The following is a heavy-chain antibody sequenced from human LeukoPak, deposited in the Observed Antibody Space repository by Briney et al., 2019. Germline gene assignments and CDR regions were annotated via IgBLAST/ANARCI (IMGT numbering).Heavy chain of an antibody. CDR3: ARVGDYVCKD. Sequence: SGGSLRLSCAASGFTVSSNYMSWVRQAPGKGLEWVSVIYSGGTTYYADSVKGRFTISRDNSKNTLYLQMKSLRAEDTAVYYCARVGDYVCKDWGQGTLVTVSS. CDR1: GFTVSSNY. CDR2: IYSGGTT. V-gene: IGHV3-66*01. D-gene: IGHD3-16*01. J-gene: IGHJ4*02.